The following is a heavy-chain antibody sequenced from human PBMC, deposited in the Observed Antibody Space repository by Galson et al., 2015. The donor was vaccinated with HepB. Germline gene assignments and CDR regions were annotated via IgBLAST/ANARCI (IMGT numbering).Heavy chain of an antibody. Sequence: SVKVSCKASGGTFSSYAISWVRQAPGQGLEWMGGIIPIFGIANYAQKFQGRVTITADESTSTAYMELSSLRSEDTAVYYCARRVPLGGNWGWFDPWGQGTLVTVSS. CDR1: GGTFSSYA. CDR2: IIPIFGIA. D-gene: IGHD3-16*01. V-gene: IGHV1-69*13. J-gene: IGHJ5*02. CDR3: ARRVPLGGNWGWFDP.